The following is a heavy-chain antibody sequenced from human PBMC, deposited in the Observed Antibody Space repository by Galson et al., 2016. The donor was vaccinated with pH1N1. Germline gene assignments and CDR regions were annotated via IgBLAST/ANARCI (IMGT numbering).Heavy chain of an antibody. CDR1: GYTFPNYF. V-gene: IGHV1-46*01. CDR3: ARNICTSNSCVFDY. J-gene: IGHJ4*02. CDR2: INPSGGET. Sequence: SVKVSCKASGYTFPNYFMHWVRQAPGQGREWMGVINPSGGETTYAQKFQGRVTMTRDRSTSTVYMELSSLRSGDTAVYYCARNICTSNSCVFDYWGQGTLVSVTS. D-gene: IGHD2-8*01.